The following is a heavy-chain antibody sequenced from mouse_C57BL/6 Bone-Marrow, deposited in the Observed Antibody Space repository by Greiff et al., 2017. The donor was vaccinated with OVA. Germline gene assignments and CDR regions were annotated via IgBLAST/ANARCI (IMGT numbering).Heavy chain of an antibody. J-gene: IGHJ4*01. CDR3: ARGDYP. D-gene: IGHD2-4*01. V-gene: IGHV1-69*01. CDR2: IDPSDSYT. Sequence: QVQLKQPGAELVMPGASVKLSCKASGYTFTSYWMHWVKQRPGQGLEWIGEIDPSDSYTNYNQKFKGKSTLTVDKSSSTAYMQLSSLTSEDSAVYYCARGDYPWGQGTSVTVSS. CDR1: GYTFTSYW.